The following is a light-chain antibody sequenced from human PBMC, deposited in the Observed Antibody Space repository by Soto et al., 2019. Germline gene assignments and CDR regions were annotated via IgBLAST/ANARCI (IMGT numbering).Light chain of an antibody. V-gene: IGLV2-23*01. CDR3: CSYAGSATYV. J-gene: IGLJ1*01. CDR1: NSDVGSYSL. Sequence: SVLTQPASVSGSPGQSITISCTGTNSDVGSYSLVSWYQQHPGKAPKLMIYEGTKRPSGVSNRFSGSKSGNTASLTISGLQAEDEADYYCCSYAGSATYVFGTGTKVTV. CDR2: EGT.